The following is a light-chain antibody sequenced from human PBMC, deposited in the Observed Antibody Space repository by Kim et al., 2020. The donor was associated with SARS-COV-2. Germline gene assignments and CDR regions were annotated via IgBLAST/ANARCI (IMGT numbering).Light chain of an antibody. CDR1: QDINSY. CDR2: GAS. Sequence: DIQMTQSPSSLSASVGDRVTITCRASQDINSYLSWYQHKPGKAPKLLIFGASSLQGGVPSRFSGSGSETDFTLTITSLQPEDFATYYCQHTFTSPYPFGQGTKVDIK. J-gene: IGKJ2*01. V-gene: IGKV1-39*01. CDR3: QHTFTSPYP.